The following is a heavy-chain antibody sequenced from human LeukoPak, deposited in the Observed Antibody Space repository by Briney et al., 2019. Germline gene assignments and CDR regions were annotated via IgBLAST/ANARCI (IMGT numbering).Heavy chain of an antibody. CDR3: AKDRHYNWNHFDY. J-gene: IGHJ4*02. CDR2: ISWNSGSI. CDR1: GGSISSYY. Sequence: LSLTCTVSGGSISSYYWSWIRQPPGKGLEWVSGISWNSGSIGYADSVKGRFTISRDNAKNSLYLQMNSLRAEDTALYYCAKDRHYNWNHFDYWGQGTLVTVSS. V-gene: IGHV3-9*01. D-gene: IGHD1-20*01.